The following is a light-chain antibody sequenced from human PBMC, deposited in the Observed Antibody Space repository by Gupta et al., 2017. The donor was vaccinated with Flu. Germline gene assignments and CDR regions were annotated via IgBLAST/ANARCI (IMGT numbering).Light chain of an antibody. CDR1: ASVGGTS. CDR2: GAS. V-gene: IGKV3-20*01. CDR3: QQYGATPKT. Sequence: RTLSLVPGGRATPSCRAAASVGGTSLAWYLHKPGQPLRLLIYGASSRATGTPARFSGSGSGTDFTLTIDRLEPDDLGIYYCQQYGATPKTFGQGTKLEIK. J-gene: IGKJ2*01.